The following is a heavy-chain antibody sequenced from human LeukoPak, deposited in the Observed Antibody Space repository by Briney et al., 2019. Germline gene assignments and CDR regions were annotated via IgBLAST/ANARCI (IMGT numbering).Heavy chain of an antibody. D-gene: IGHD5-24*01. CDR3: ARSRDGPRYFDY. CDR2: IYYSGST. V-gene: IGHV4-39*01. CDR1: GGSISSSSYY. J-gene: IGHJ4*02. Sequence: SETLSLTCTVSGGSISSSSYYWGWIRQPPGTGLEWIGSIYYSGSTYYNPSLKSRVTISVDTSKNQFSLKLSSVTAADTAVYYCARSRDGPRYFDYWGQGTLVTVSS.